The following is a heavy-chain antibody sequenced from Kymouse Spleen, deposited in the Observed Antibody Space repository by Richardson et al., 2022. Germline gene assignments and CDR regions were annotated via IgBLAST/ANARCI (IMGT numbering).Heavy chain of an antibody. CDR3: ARGGTVTTVYYYYGMDV. D-gene: IGHD4-11,IGHD4-11*01. CDR1: GGSFSGYY. Sequence: QVQLQQWGAGLLKPSETLSLTCAVYGGSFSGYYWSWIRQPPGKGLEWIGEINHSGSTNYNPSLKSRVTISVDTSKNQFSLKLSSVTAADTAVYYCARGGTVTTVYYYYGMDVWGQGTTVTVSS. J-gene: IGHJ6*02. CDR2: INHSGST. V-gene: IGHV4-34*01.